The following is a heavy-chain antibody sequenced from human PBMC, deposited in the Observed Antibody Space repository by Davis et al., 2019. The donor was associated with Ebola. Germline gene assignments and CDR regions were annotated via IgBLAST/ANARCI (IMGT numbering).Heavy chain of an antibody. V-gene: IGHV4-34*01. CDR1: SGSFSGYY. CDR3: ARGTGFQH. Sequence: PSETLSLTCAVYSGSFSGYYWSWIRQPPGKGLEWIGYIYYSGSTYYNPSLKSRVTISVDTSKNQFSLKLSSVTAADTAVYYCARGTGFQHWGQGTLVTVSS. J-gene: IGHJ1*01. CDR2: IYYSGST. D-gene: IGHD3-10*01.